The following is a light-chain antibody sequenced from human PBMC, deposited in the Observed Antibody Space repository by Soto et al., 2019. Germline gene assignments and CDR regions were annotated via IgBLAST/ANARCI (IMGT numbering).Light chain of an antibody. CDR3: QQYDSSPRT. CDR1: QSVGSY. Sequence: EIVLTQSPGTLSLSPGERATLSCRASQSVGSYLTWYQQKPGQAPRLLIYGASSRATGIPDRFSGSGSGTDLTLTITRLEPGDFAVYYCQQYDSSPRTFGQGTKLEIK. J-gene: IGKJ2*01. CDR2: GAS. V-gene: IGKV3-20*01.